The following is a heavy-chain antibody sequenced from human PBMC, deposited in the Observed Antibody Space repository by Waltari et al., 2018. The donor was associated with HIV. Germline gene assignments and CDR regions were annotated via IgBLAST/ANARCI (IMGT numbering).Heavy chain of an antibody. Sequence: QVQLVESGGGVVQPGRSLRLSCAASGFTFSSYGMHWVRQAPGKGMEWVAVISYDGSNKYYADSVKGRFTISRDNSKNTLYLQMNSLRAEDTAVYYCAGGGQLEGEGGYYYYGMDVWGQGTTVTVSS. CDR1: GFTFSSYG. J-gene: IGHJ6*02. V-gene: IGHV3-30*03. CDR3: AGGGQLEGEGGYYYYGMDV. D-gene: IGHD6-6*01. CDR2: ISYDGSNK.